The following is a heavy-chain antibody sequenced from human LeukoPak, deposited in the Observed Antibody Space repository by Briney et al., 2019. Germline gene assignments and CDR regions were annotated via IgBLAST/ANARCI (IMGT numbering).Heavy chain of an antibody. V-gene: IGHV4-39*07. CDR2: INHSGST. Sequence: SETLSLTCTVSGGSISSGSYYWSWIRQPPGKGLEWIGEINHSGSTNYNPSLKSRVTISVDTSKNQFSLKLSSVTAADTAVYYCAPLLPENWFDPWGQGTLVTVSS. J-gene: IGHJ5*02. D-gene: IGHD2-2*01. CDR1: GGSISSGSYY. CDR3: APLLPENWFDP.